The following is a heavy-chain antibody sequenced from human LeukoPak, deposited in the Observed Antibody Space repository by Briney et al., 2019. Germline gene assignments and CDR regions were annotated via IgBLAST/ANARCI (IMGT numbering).Heavy chain of an antibody. CDR1: GFPFIDYS. Sequence: GSLLLSCAASGFPFIDYSMNWVRQAPGKGLERISYFGISSDNTKYADSVKGRFTISRDNSKNTLYLQMNSLRAEDTAVYYCARGDSSSWYNSFDWFDPWGQGTLVTVSS. J-gene: IGHJ5*02. V-gene: IGHV3-48*01. CDR3: ARGDSSSWYNSFDWFDP. CDR2: FGISSDNT. D-gene: IGHD6-13*01.